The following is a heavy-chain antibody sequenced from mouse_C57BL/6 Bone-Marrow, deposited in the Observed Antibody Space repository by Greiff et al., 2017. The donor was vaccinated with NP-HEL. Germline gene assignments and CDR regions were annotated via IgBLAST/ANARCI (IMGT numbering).Heavy chain of an antibody. Sequence: EVKLEESGGGLVQPGGSLSLSCAASGFTFTDYYMSWVRQPPGKALEWLGFIRNKANGYTTEYSASVKGRFTISRDNSQSILYLQMNALRAEDSATYYCARYFSRNYFDYWGQGTTLTVSS. CDR1: GFTFTDYY. CDR3: ARYFSRNYFDY. CDR2: IRNKANGYTT. J-gene: IGHJ2*01. V-gene: IGHV7-3*01.